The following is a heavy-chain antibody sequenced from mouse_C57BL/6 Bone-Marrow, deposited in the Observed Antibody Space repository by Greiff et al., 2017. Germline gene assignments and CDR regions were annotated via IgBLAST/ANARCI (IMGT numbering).Heavy chain of an antibody. V-gene: IGHV3-6*01. Sequence: EVKLMESGPGLVKPSQSLSLTCSVTGYSITSGYYWNWIRQFPGNKLEWMGYISYDGSNNYNPSLKNRISITRDTSKNQFFLKLNSVTTEDTATYYCARGEFITTVFFDYWGQGTTLTVSS. CDR2: ISYDGSN. CDR3: ARGEFITTVFFDY. D-gene: IGHD1-1*01. J-gene: IGHJ2*01. CDR1: GYSITSGYY.